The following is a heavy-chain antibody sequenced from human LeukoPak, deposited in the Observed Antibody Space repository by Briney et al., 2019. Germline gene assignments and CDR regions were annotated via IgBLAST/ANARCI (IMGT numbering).Heavy chain of an antibody. Sequence: LETLSLTCSVSGYSISSGYYWGWIRQPPGNGLEWIGNMYYSGSTYYNPSLKSRVTISLDTSKNQFSLKLSSVTAADTAVYYCARLLVGYSYGVNWFDPWGQGTLVTVSS. CDR2: MYYSGST. CDR1: GYSISSGYY. J-gene: IGHJ5*02. V-gene: IGHV4-38-2*02. D-gene: IGHD5-18*01. CDR3: ARLLVGYSYGVNWFDP.